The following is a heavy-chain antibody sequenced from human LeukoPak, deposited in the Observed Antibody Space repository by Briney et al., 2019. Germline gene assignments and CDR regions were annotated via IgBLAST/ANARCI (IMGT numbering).Heavy chain of an antibody. J-gene: IGHJ4*02. Sequence: PGGSLRLSCAASGFTVSSNYMNWVRQAPGKGLGWVSVIYGGSNIYYADSVKGRFTISRDNSKNTLYLQMNSLRAEDTAVYYCARGAGYNCPYYFDYWGQGTLVTVSS. CDR1: GFTVSSNY. V-gene: IGHV3-53*01. D-gene: IGHD5-24*01. CDR2: IYGGSNI. CDR3: ARGAGYNCPYYFDY.